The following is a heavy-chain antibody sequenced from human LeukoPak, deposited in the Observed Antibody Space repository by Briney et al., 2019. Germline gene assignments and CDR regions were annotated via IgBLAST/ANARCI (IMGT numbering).Heavy chain of an antibody. Sequence: PGGSLRLSCAASGFTVSSNYMTWVRQAPGKGLEWVSVIYSGGSTYYTDSVKGRFTISRDNSKNTLYLQMNRLRAEDTAVYYCARQYSSSWPFDYWGQGTLVTVSS. CDR2: IYSGGST. D-gene: IGHD6-13*01. CDR1: GFTVSSNY. V-gene: IGHV3-66*04. J-gene: IGHJ4*02. CDR3: ARQYSSSWPFDY.